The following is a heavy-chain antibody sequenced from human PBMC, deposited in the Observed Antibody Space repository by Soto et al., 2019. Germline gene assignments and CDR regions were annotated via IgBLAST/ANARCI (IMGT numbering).Heavy chain of an antibody. CDR1: GFTFRTYA. V-gene: IGHV3-23*01. D-gene: IGHD1-1*01. Sequence: EVQLLESGGGLVQPGGSLRLSCAASGFTFRTYAMNWVRQAPGNGLEWVSAISGSGGSIHYADSVKGRFTISRDNSKHTLYRQLNSLRDEDTAVYHCVKGYWKGDVWGQGTTVTVSS. CDR3: VKGYWKGDV. J-gene: IGHJ6*02. CDR2: ISGSGGSI.